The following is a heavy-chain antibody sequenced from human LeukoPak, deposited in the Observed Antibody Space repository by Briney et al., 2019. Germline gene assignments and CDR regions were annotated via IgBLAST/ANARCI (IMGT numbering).Heavy chain of an antibody. CDR3: ARDVDIVATIVADY. Sequence: GGSLRLSCAASGFTFSSYSMNWVRQAPGKGLEWVSSISSSSSYIYYADSVKGRFTISRDNAKNPLYLQMNSLRAEDTAVYYCARDVDIVATIVADYWGQGTLVTVSS. CDR1: GFTFSSYS. V-gene: IGHV3-21*01. J-gene: IGHJ4*02. CDR2: ISSSSSYI. D-gene: IGHD5-12*01.